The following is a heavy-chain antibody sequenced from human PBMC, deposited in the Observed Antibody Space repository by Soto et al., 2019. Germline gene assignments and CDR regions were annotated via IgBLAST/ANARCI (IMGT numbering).Heavy chain of an antibody. CDR3: ARDFGPTIAARVPFDY. V-gene: IGHV3-74*01. J-gene: IGHJ4*02. CDR1: GFTFNSYW. Sequence: GSLRLSCAASGFTFNSYWMHWVRQAPGKGLVWVSRINSDESITDYADSVKGRFTISRDNPKNMLYLQMNSLRAEDTAVYYCARDFGPTIAARVPFDYWGQGIMVTV. D-gene: IGHD6-6*01. CDR2: INSDESIT.